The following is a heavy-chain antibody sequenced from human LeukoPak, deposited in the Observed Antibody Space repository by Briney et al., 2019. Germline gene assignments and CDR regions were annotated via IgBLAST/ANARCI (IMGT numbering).Heavy chain of an antibody. CDR1: GFTFGDYS. Sequence: PGRSLRLSCTASGFTFGDYSMSWVRQAPGKGLEWAGFIRSEAYGGTTEYAASVKGRFTISRDDSKSIAYLQMNSPKTEDTAMYYCARDGCGSTSCYPVFDFWGQGTLVTVSS. CDR3: ARDGCGSTSCYPVFDF. J-gene: IGHJ4*02. D-gene: IGHD2-2*01. CDR2: IRSEAYGGTT. V-gene: IGHV3-49*04.